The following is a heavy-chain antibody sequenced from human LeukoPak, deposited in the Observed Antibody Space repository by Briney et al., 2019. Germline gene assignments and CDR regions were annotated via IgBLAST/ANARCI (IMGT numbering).Heavy chain of an antibody. CDR2: IIPIFGTA. CDR1: GGTFSSYA. J-gene: IGHJ4*02. D-gene: IGHD4-17*01. Sequence: EASVKVSCKASGGTFSSYAISWVRQAPGQGLEWMGGIIPIFGTANYAQKFPGRVTITTDESTSTAYMELSSLRSEDTAVYYCARTNDYGDYALLFWGQGTLVTVSS. CDR3: ARTNDYGDYALLF. V-gene: IGHV1-69*05.